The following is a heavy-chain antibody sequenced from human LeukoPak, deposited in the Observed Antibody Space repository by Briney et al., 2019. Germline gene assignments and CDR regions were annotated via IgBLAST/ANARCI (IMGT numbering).Heavy chain of an antibody. CDR3: AKTVAGSTDY. Sequence: PETLSLTCTVSGGSISSSSYYWGWIRQPPGKGLEWIGSISYSGTTYYNPSLKSRVTISVDTSKNQFSLILTSVTAADTAVYYCAKTVAGSTDYWGQGTLVTVSS. CDR1: GGSISSSSYY. V-gene: IGHV4-39*01. J-gene: IGHJ4*02. D-gene: IGHD6-19*01. CDR2: ISYSGTT.